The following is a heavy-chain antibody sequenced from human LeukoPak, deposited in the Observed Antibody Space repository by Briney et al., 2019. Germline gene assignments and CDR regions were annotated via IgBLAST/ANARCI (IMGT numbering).Heavy chain of an antibody. D-gene: IGHD4-17*01. V-gene: IGHV3-21*01. J-gene: IGHJ3*02. CDR1: GFTFNSYC. Sequence: GGSLRLSCAASGFTFNSYCMNWVRQAPGKGLEWVSSITYSSSYICYADSVKGRFTISRDNAKNSLYLHMNSLRAEDTAVYYCAKSDYGDCERDRALHIWGQGTMVTVSS. CDR3: AKSDYGDCERDRALHI. CDR2: ITYSSSYI.